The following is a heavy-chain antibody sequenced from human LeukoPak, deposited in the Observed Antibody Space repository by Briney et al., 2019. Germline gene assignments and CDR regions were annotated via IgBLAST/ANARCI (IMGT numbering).Heavy chain of an antibody. J-gene: IGHJ4*02. CDR2: IYYSGST. V-gene: IGHV4-39*01. CDR1: GGSISSSSYY. CDR3: ARVKSWTPKAAPAYYFDY. D-gene: IGHD3/OR15-3a*01. Sequence: PSETQSLTCTVSGGSISSSSYYWGWIRQPPGKGLEWIGSIYYSGSTYYNPSLKSRVAISVDTSKNQFSLKLSSVTAADTAVYYCARVKSWTPKAAPAYYFDYWGQGTLVTVSS.